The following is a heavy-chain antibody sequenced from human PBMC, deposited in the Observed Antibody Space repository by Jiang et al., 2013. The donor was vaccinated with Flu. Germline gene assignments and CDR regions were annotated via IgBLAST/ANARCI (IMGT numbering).Heavy chain of an antibody. V-gene: IGHV4-59*13. J-gene: IGHJ5*02. CDR2: IYSSGTT. CDR3: ARSIVVVLATTYNWLDP. Sequence: GPGLVKASETLSLTCTVSGGSISSYYWSWIRQPPGKGLQWIGNIYSSGTTNYNPSLKGRVTISLDTSKNEFSLKLSSVTAADTAVYYCARSIVVVLATTYNWLDPWGQGNPGHRLL. D-gene: IGHD2-21*01. CDR1: GGSISSYY.